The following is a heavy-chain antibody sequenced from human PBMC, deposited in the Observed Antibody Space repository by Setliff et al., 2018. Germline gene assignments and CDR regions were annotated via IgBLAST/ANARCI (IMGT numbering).Heavy chain of an antibody. CDR1: GYTFTSYG. Sequence: ASVKVSCKASGYTFTSYGINWVRQAPGQRLEWVGWISGYNGDTNYAQKFQGRVTLTTDRSTSTAYMELRSLKSDDTAVYYCARCLPFLSVYDRGAFDSWGQGTLVTVSS. J-gene: IGHJ4*02. D-gene: IGHD5-12*01. CDR2: ISGYNGDT. CDR3: ARCLPFLSVYDRGAFDS. V-gene: IGHV1-18*01.